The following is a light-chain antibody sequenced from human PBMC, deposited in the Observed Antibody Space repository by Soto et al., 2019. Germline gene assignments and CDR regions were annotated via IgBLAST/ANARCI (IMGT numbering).Light chain of an antibody. V-gene: IGKV3-11*01. CDR1: QSVSSY. Sequence: EIVLTQSPATLSLSPVGRATLSCMASQSVSSYLAWYQQKPGQAPRLLIYDASNRATGIPARFSGSGSGTDFTLTISSLQSEDSAVYYCQQYHKWPPITFGQGTRLEIK. CDR2: DAS. CDR3: QQYHKWPPIT. J-gene: IGKJ5*01.